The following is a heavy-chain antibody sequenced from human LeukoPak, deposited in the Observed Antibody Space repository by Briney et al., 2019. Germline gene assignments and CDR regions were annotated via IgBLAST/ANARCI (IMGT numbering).Heavy chain of an antibody. J-gene: IGHJ5*02. D-gene: IGHD2-15*01. CDR1: GGTISSYY. CDR2: IYYSGST. V-gene: IGHV4-59*01. CDR3: ATTPNCRGGSCYSRWFDP. Sequence: SETLSLTCTVSGGTISSYYWSWIRQPPGKGLEWIGYIYYSGSTNYNPSLKSRVTISVDTSKNQFSLKLSSVTAADTAVYYCATTPNCRGGSCYSRWFDPWGQGTLVTVSS.